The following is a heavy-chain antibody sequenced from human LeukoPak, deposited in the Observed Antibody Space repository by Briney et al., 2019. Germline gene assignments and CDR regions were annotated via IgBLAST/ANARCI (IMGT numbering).Heavy chain of an antibody. Sequence: GRSLRLSCAASGFTFSSYGMHWVRQAPGKGLEWVAVISYDGSNKYYADSVKGRFTISRGNSKNTLYLQMNSLRAEDTAVYYCAREDSSGWPYFDYWGQGTLVTVSS. CDR3: AREDSSGWPYFDY. J-gene: IGHJ4*02. V-gene: IGHV3-30*03. CDR2: ISYDGSNK. D-gene: IGHD6-19*01. CDR1: GFTFSSYG.